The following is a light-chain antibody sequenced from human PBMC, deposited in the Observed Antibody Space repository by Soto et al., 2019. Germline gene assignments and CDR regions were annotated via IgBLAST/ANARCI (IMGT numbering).Light chain of an antibody. J-gene: IGKJ5*01. CDR3: QQYDTSSVT. Sequence: EIVLTQSPGTLSLSPWERATLSCRASQGVTSSYLAWYQQKPGQAPRLLIFGAFNRATGIPDRFSGSGSGTDFTLTISRLEPEDFAVYYCQQYDTSSVTFGQGTRLEIK. V-gene: IGKV3-20*01. CDR2: GAF. CDR1: QGVTSSY.